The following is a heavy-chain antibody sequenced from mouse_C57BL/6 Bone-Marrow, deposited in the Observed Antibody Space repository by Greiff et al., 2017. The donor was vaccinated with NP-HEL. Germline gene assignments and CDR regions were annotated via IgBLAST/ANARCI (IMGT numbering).Heavy chain of an antibody. Sequence: DVKLVESGGGLVQPGGSLKLSCAASGFTFSDYGMAWVRQAPRKGPEWVAFISNLAYSIYYADTVTGRFTISRENAKNTLYLEMSSLRSEDTAMYYCARKDYDGGGWFAYWGQGTLVTVSA. V-gene: IGHV5-15*01. CDR2: ISNLAYSI. D-gene: IGHD2-4*01. CDR1: GFTFSDYG. J-gene: IGHJ3*01. CDR3: ARKDYDGGGWFAY.